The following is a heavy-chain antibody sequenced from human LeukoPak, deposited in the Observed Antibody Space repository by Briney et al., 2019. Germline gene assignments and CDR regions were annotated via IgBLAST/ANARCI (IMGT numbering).Heavy chain of an antibody. Sequence: PGGSLRLSCAASALTISASGMSWVRQTSGKGLEWISYISSSGTIIYYADSVKGRFTISRDSAKNSLFLQMNSLRAEDTAVYYRARESISHCSSTACYGPYFDYWGQGTLVTVSS. CDR2: ISSSGTII. CDR1: ALTISASG. J-gene: IGHJ4*02. D-gene: IGHD2-2*01. V-gene: IGHV3-48*01. CDR3: ARESISHCSSTACYGPYFDY.